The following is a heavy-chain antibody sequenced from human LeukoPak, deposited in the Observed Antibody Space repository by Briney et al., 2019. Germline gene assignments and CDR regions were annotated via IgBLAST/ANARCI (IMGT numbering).Heavy chain of an antibody. D-gene: IGHD5-18*01. CDR1: GGSISSSSYY. CDR2: IYYSGST. J-gene: IGHJ4*02. Sequence: SETLSLTCTVSGGSISSSSYYWGWIRQPPGKGLEWIGSIYYSGSTYYNPSLKSRVTISVDTSKNQFSLKLSSVTAADTAVYYCATIGYSYELDYWGQGTLVTVSS. V-gene: IGHV4-39*01. CDR3: ATIGYSYELDY.